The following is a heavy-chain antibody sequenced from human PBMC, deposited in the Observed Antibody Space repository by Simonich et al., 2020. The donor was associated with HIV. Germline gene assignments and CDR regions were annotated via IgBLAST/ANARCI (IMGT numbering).Heavy chain of an antibody. Sequence: EVQLVESGGGLVQPGRSLRLSCAASGFTFDGYAMHWVRQAPGKGLGWVSGISWNSGSIGYADSVKGRFTISRDNAKNSLYLQMNSLRAEDMALYYCAKDRYSSSSGSFDYWGQGTLVTVSS. D-gene: IGHD6-6*01. V-gene: IGHV3-9*03. CDR1: GFTFDGYA. CDR3: AKDRYSSSSGSFDY. CDR2: ISWNSGSI. J-gene: IGHJ4*02.